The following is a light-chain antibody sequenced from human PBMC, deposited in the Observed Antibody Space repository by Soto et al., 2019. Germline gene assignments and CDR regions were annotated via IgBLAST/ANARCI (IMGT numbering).Light chain of an antibody. CDR2: GAS. J-gene: IGKJ4*01. Sequence: ENVSTQSPGTLSLSPGERATLSCRASQSLSSSYLAWYQQKPGQAPRLLIYGASSRATGIPDRFSGSGSGTDFTLTISRLEPEDFAVYYCQQFATSPLTFGGGTKVEIK. V-gene: IGKV3-20*01. CDR1: QSLSSSY. CDR3: QQFATSPLT.